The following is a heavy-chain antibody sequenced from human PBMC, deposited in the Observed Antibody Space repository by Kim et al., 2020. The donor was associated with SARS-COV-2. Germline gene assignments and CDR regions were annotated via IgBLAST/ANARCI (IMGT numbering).Heavy chain of an antibody. CDR3: VRGSEVATVNFGYWHYD. CDR1: GFTFSSYC. J-gene: IGHJ2*01. V-gene: IGHV3-74*01. Sequence: GGSLRLSCAASGFTFSSYCMHWVRQGPGKGLGWVSRLNTDGAKTTYADSVKGRFTTSRANSKNTLYLQMNSLRAEDTAGYYCVRGSEVATVNFGYWHYD. CDR2: LNTDGAKT. D-gene: IGHD5-12*01.